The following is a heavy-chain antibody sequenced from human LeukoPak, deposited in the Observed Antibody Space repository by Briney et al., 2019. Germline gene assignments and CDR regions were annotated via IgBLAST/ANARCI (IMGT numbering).Heavy chain of an antibody. D-gene: IGHD4-17*01. CDR1: GYTFTGYY. CDR2: INPNSGGT. V-gene: IGHV1-2*02. J-gene: IGHJ6*02. Sequence: ASVKVSCKASGYTFTGYYMHWVRQAPGQGLEWMGWINPNSGGTNYAQKFQGRVTTTRDTSISTAYMELSRLRSDDTAVYYCARTLPPQTYGDYAYYYYGMDVWGQGTTVTVSS. CDR3: ARTLPPQTYGDYAYYYYGMDV.